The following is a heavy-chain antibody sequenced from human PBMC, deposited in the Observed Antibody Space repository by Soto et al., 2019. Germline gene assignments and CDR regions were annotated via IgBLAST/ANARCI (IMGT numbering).Heavy chain of an antibody. CDR1: GFTFSSYG. V-gene: IGHV3-30*18. CDR2: ISYDGSNK. J-gene: IGHJ4*02. Sequence: GGSLRLSCAASGFTFSSYGMHWVRQAPGKGLEWVAVISYDGSNKYYADSVKGRFTISRDNSKNTLYLQMNSLRAEDTAVYYCAKDGPYYDFWSGYYTEYYFDYWGQGTLVTVSS. D-gene: IGHD3-3*01. CDR3: AKDGPYYDFWSGYYTEYYFDY.